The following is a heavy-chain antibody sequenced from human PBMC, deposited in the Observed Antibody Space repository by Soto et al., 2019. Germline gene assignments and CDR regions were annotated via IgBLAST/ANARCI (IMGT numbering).Heavy chain of an antibody. Sequence: PSETLSLTCTVSGGSISSYYWSWIRQPPGKGLEWIGYIYYSGSTNYNPSLKSRVTISVDTSKNQFSLKLSSVTAADTAVYYCARANIRFDFWSGYEVVGDWFDPWGQGTLVTVSS. V-gene: IGHV4-59*01. J-gene: IGHJ5*02. CDR1: GGSISSYY. D-gene: IGHD3-3*01. CDR3: ARANIRFDFWSGYEVVGDWFDP. CDR2: IYYSGST.